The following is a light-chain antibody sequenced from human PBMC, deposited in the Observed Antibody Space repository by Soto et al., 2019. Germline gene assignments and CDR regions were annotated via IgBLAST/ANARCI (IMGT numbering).Light chain of an antibody. Sequence: EVVLTQSPATLSLSPGEKATLSCRASQDINTYLGWYQQKPGQPPRLLIYDASNRALGIPARFSGSGSGTDFTLTINSLEPEDFAIYYCQHRYNWPLTFGAGTKVEIK. CDR3: QHRYNWPLT. CDR2: DAS. J-gene: IGKJ4*01. V-gene: IGKV3-11*01. CDR1: QDINTY.